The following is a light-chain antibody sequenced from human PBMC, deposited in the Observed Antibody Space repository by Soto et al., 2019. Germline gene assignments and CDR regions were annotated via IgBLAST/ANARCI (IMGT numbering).Light chain of an antibody. CDR2: DVS. CDR1: SSDVGGYNY. J-gene: IGLJ1*01. V-gene: IGLV2-14*03. CDR3: SSYTSTSIPWV. Sequence: QSALTQPTSVSGSPGQSITISCTGTSSDVGGYNYVSWYQHHPGKAPKLMICDVSDRPSGVSNRFSGSKSGNTASLTISGLQAEDEADYYCSSYTSTSIPWVYGTGTKLTVL.